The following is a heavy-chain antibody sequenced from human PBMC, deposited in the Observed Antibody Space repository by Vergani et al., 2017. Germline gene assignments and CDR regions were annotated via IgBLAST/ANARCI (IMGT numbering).Heavy chain of an antibody. CDR2: INHSGST. D-gene: IGHD3-16*01. CDR3: ARGRGDNWYFDL. CDR1: GGSFSDYY. Sequence: QVQLQQWGAGLLKPSETLSLTCAVYGGSFSDYYWSCIRQPPGKGLEWIGEINHSGSTNYNPSLKSRVTISVDTSKNQFSLKLSSVTAADTAVYYCARGRGDNWYFDLWGRGTLVTVSS. J-gene: IGHJ2*01. V-gene: IGHV4-34*01.